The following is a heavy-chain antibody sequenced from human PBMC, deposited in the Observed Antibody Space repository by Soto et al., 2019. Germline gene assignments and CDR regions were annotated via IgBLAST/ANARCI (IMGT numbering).Heavy chain of an antibody. D-gene: IGHD2-8*01. CDR1: GFTFSSYS. CDR2: ISSSSSYI. V-gene: IGHV3-21*01. J-gene: IGHJ4*02. Sequence: PGGSLRLSCAASGFTFSSYSMNWVRQAPGKGLEWVSSISSSSSYIYYADSVKGRFTISRDNAKNSLYLQVNSLRAEDTAVYYCARDKDSWPTEWYAFDYWGQGTLVTVSS. CDR3: ARDKDSWPTEWYAFDY.